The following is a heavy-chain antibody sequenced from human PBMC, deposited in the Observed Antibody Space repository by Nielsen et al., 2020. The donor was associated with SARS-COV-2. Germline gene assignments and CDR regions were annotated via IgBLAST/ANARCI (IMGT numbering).Heavy chain of an antibody. CDR1: GFTFDDYG. V-gene: IGHV3-20*01. CDR3: ATAPSGSYGGLSAFDI. D-gene: IGHD1-26*01. J-gene: IGHJ3*02. Sequence: GESLKISCAASGFTFDDYGMSWVRQAPGKGLEWVSGINWNGGSTGYADSVKGRFTISRDNAKNSLYLQMNSLRAEDTALYHCATAPSGSYGGLSAFDIWGQGTMGTVSS. CDR2: INWNGGST.